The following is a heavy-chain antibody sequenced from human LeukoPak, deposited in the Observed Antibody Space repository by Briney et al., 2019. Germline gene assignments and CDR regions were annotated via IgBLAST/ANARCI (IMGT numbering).Heavy chain of an antibody. V-gene: IGHV4-34*01. D-gene: IGHD2-15*01. CDR1: GGSFSGYY. CDR2: INHSGST. Sequence: ASETLSLTCAVYGGSFSGYYWSWIRQPPGKGLEWIGEINHSGSTNYNPSLKSRVTISVDTSKNQFSLKLSSVTAADTAVYYCARGDIVVVVAATWGQGTLVTVSS. CDR3: ARGDIVVVVAAT. J-gene: IGHJ4*02.